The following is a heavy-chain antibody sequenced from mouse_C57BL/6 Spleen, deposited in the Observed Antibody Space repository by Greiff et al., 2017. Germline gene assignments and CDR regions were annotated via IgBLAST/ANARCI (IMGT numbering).Heavy chain of an antibody. Sequence: QVQLQQSGAELVRPGTSVKMSCKASGYTLTNYWRGWGKKRPGQGLEWIGDIYPGGGYTNYNEKFKGKATRTADKSSSTAYMQVSSLTSEDSAIYYCARSGDGYYWYFDVWGTGTTVTVSS. J-gene: IGHJ1*03. CDR3: ARSGDGYYWYFDV. D-gene: IGHD2-3*01. V-gene: IGHV1-63*01. CDR1: GYTLTNYW. CDR2: IYPGGGYT.